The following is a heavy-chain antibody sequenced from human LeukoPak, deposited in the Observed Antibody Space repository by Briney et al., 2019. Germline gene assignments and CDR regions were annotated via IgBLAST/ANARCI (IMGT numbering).Heavy chain of an antibody. CDR1: GYSFTSYW. CDR3: ASSGDCSSTSCYARLNAFDI. D-gene: IGHD2-2*01. Sequence: GESLKISCKGSGYSFTSYWIGWVRQMPGKGLEWMGIIYPGDSDTRYSPSFQGQVTISADKSISTAYLQWSSLKASDTAMYYCASSGDCSSTSCYARLNAFDIWGQGTMVTVSS. V-gene: IGHV5-51*01. J-gene: IGHJ3*02. CDR2: IYPGDSDT.